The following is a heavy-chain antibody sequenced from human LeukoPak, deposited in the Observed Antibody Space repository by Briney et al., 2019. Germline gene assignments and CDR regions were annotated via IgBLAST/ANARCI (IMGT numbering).Heavy chain of an antibody. CDR1: GYTFTGYY. V-gene: IGHV1-2*06. CDR2: INPNSGGT. Sequence: GASVKVSCKASGYTFTGYYMHWVRQAPGQGLEWMGRINPNSGGTNYAQKFQGRVTITRDTSASTAYMELSSLRSEDTAVYYCARDGYYDSSGYLRYWGQGTLVTVSS. J-gene: IGHJ4*02. D-gene: IGHD3-22*01. CDR3: ARDGYYDSSGYLRY.